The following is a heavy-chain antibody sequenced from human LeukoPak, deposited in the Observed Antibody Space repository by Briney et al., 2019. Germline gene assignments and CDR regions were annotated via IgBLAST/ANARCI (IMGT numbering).Heavy chain of an antibody. D-gene: IGHD4-11*01. CDR1: GGSFSGYY. CDR2: IYHSGST. Sequence: SETLSLTCAVYGGSFSGYYWGWIRQPPGKGLEWIGSIYHSGSTHYNPSLKSRVTVSVDTSKNQFSLKLSSVTAADTAVYYCARETVSVDWFDPWGQGTLVTVSS. J-gene: IGHJ5*02. CDR3: ARETVSVDWFDP. V-gene: IGHV4-38-2*01.